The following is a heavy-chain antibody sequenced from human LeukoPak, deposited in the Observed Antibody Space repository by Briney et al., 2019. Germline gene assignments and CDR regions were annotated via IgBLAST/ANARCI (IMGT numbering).Heavy chain of an antibody. Sequence: GGSLRLPCAASGFTFSSYEMNWVRQAPGRGLEWVSYSSGSGTTTHYADSVKGRFTISRDNAKNSLYLQMNSLRAEDTAVYYCARDRGGWYRWFDPWGQGTLVTVSS. J-gene: IGHJ5*02. CDR2: SSGSGTTT. CDR3: ARDRGGWYRWFDP. CDR1: GFTFSSYE. V-gene: IGHV3-48*03. D-gene: IGHD6-19*01.